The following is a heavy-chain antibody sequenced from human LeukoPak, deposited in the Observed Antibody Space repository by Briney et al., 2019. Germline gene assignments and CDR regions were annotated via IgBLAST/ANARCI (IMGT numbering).Heavy chain of an antibody. CDR3: ARGRGINSSSWSFDY. J-gene: IGHJ4*02. Sequence: SETLSLTCAVYGGSFSGYYWSWIRQPPGKGPEWIGEINHSGSTNYNPSLKSRVTISVDTSKNQFSLKLSSVTAADTAVYYCARGRGINSSSWSFDYWGQGTLVTVSS. CDR1: GGSFSGYY. CDR2: INHSGST. V-gene: IGHV4-34*01. D-gene: IGHD6-13*01.